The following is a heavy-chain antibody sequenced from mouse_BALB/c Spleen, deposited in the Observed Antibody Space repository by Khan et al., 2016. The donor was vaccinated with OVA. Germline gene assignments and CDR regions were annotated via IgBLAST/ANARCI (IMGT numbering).Heavy chain of an antibody. V-gene: IGHV14-3*02. D-gene: IGHD4-1*01. J-gene: IGHJ3*01. Sequence: VQLKQSGAELVKPWASVKLSCTASGFNIKDTYIHWVKQRHEQGLEWIGRIDPANGNTKYDPKFQGKATKTADTSSNTAYLQLSSLTSEDTAVYYCVRDYWDVFAYWGQGTLVTVSA. CDR3: VRDYWDVFAY. CDR2: IDPANGNT. CDR1: GFNIKDTY.